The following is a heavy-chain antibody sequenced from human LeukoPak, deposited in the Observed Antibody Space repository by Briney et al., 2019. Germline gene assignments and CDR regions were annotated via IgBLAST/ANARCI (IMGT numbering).Heavy chain of an antibody. Sequence: NPSETLSLTCTVSGGSISSYYWSWIRQPPGKGLEWIGNIYYSGNTYSNPSLKSRITISVDTSKNQFTLKLSSVTAADTAVYYCASGYSGNGPYDYWGQGTLVTVSS. J-gene: IGHJ4*02. D-gene: IGHD5-12*01. CDR3: ASGYSGNGPYDY. CDR1: GGSISSYY. CDR2: IYYSGNT. V-gene: IGHV4-59*04.